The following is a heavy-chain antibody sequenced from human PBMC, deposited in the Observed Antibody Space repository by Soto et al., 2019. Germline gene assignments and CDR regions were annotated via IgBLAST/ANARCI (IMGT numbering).Heavy chain of an antibody. J-gene: IGHJ3*02. CDR3: ARERFGELSSASDI. Sequence: ASLKVSCKASGYTFTGYYMHWVRQAPGQGLEWMGWINPNSGGTNYAQKFQGWVTMTRDTSISTAYMELSRLRSDDTAVYYCARERFGELSSASDIWGQGTMVT. V-gene: IGHV1-2*04. D-gene: IGHD3-10*01. CDR2: INPNSGGT. CDR1: GYTFTGYY.